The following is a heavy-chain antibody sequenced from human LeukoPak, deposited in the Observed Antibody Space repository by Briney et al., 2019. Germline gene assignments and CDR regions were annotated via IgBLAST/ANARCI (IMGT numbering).Heavy chain of an antibody. CDR1: GGSFSGYY. J-gene: IGHJ4*02. CDR2: INHSGST. Sequence: PSETLSLTYAVYGGSFSGYYWSWIRQPPGKGLEWIGEINHSGSTNYNPSLKSRVTISVDTSKNQFSLKLSSVTAADTAVYYCARISGYPTPHFDYWGQGTLVTVSS. CDR3: ARISGYPTPHFDY. V-gene: IGHV4-34*01. D-gene: IGHD5-12*01.